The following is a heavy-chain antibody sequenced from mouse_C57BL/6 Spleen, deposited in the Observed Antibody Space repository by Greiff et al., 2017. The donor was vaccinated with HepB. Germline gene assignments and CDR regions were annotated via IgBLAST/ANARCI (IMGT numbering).Heavy chain of an antibody. Sequence: EVQLQESGPELVKPGASVKIPCKASGYTFTDYNMDWVKQSHGKSLEWIGDINPNNGGTIYNQKFKDKATLTEDKSSSSAYIALRSLTSEDTAVYYCERGTYYGSPFDYWGQGTTLTVSS. D-gene: IGHD1-1*01. V-gene: IGHV1-18*01. J-gene: IGHJ2*01. CDR1: GYTFTDYN. CDR2: INPNNGGT. CDR3: ERGTYYGSPFDY.